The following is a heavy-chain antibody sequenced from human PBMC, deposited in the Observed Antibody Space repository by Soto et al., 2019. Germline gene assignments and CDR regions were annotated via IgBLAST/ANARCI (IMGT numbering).Heavy chain of an antibody. J-gene: IGHJ6*02. CDR1: GGSFSGYY. D-gene: IGHD4-17*01. Sequence: QVQLQQWGAGLLKPSETLSLTCAVYGGSFSGYYWSWIRQPPGKGLEWIGEINHSGSTNYNPSLKSRVTISEDTSKNQFSLKLSSVTAADTAVYYCARGQTVTTFLDINGMDVLGQGTTVTVSS. V-gene: IGHV4-34*01. CDR3: ARGQTVTTFLDINGMDV. CDR2: INHSGST.